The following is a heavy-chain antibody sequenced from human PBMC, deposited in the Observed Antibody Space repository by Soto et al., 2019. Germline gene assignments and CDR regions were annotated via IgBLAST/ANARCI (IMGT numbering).Heavy chain of an antibody. J-gene: IGHJ5*02. CDR1: ESPLGNNA. CDR2: TGGDGTDV. V-gene: IGHV3-23*01. D-gene: IGHD3-10*01. CDR3: ARDAVPYNGEWDWFDP. Sequence: EVQLLESGGDWVSPGGSRPPPCEPPESPLGNNALTGVRHLPGSRLEWVSSTGGDGTDVYYADSVKGRFTISRDNSKNTLSLQMNGLTADDTAVYFCARDAVPYNGEWDWFDPWGQGTQVTVSS.